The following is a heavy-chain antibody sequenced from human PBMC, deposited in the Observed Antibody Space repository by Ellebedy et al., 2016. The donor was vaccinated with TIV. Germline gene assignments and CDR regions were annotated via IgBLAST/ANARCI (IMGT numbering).Heavy chain of an antibody. Sequence: GESLKISXAASGFAFTDYAINWVRQSPSKGLEWVSSINGRGDRTYYADSVKGRFTISRDNSKNTLYLQMNSLRVEDTAAYYCAKGRRIAAAGTDRYYYYGMDVWGQGTTVTVSS. CDR2: INGRGDRT. V-gene: IGHV3-23*01. CDR3: AKGRRIAAAGTDRYYYYGMDV. CDR1: GFAFTDYA. J-gene: IGHJ6*02. D-gene: IGHD6-13*01.